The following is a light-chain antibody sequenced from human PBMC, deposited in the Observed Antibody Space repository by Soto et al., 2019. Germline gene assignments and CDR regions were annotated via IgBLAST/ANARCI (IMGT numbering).Light chain of an antibody. V-gene: IGKV1-5*03. CDR1: QNINNW. CDR2: KAS. Sequence: TFTCRASQNINNWLAWYQQKPGQAPKLLVYKASSLESGVPSSFSGTGSGTEFTLTISSVQPDDFATYFCQQYSSSPITFGQGTRLEIK. CDR3: QQYSSSPIT. J-gene: IGKJ5*01.